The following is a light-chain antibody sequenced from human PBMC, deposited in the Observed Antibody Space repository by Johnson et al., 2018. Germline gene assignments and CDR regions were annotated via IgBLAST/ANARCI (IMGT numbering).Light chain of an antibody. CDR3: GTWDSSLGAGNV. CDR2: ENN. CDR1: SSNIGNNY. Sequence: QSVLTQPPSVSAAPGQKVTISCSGSSSNIGNNYVSWYQQLPGTAPKLLIYENNKRPSGIPDRFSGSKSGTSATLGITGLQTGDEADYYGGTWDSSLGAGNVFGTGTKVTVL. V-gene: IGLV1-51*02. J-gene: IGLJ1*01.